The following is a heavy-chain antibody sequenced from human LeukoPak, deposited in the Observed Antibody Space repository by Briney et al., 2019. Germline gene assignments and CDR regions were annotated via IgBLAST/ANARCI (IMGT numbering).Heavy chain of an antibody. J-gene: IGHJ4*02. V-gene: IGHV4-39*01. CDR1: GGSISSSSYY. D-gene: IGHD6-13*01. Sequence: PSETLSLTCTVSGGSISSSSYYWGWIRQPPGKGLEWIGTIYYSGTTYYNPSFTSRVTISVDTSKNQFSLKLSSVTAADAAVYYCARFDGAAGGYFDYWGQGTLVTVSS. CDR3: ARFDGAAGGYFDY. CDR2: IYYSGTT.